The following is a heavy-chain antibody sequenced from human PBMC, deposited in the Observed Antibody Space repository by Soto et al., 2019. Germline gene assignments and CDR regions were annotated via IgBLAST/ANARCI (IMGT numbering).Heavy chain of an antibody. CDR3: ARQARESRGWHFDS. J-gene: IGHJ4*02. Sequence: QVQLQESGPGLVTPSETLSLTCVVSGGSIRGYYWRWIRQPPGKGREWIGQIFSRGSTSYNPSIRGRLPMSVDTSKYQLSLTLSSVTAADADIYYCARQARESRGWHFDSWGQGTLVTVSS. CDR1: GGSIRGYY. CDR2: IFSRGST. D-gene: IGHD3-22*01. V-gene: IGHV4-59*08.